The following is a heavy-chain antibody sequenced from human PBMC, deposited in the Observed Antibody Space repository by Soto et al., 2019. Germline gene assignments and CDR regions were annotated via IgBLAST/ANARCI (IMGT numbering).Heavy chain of an antibody. CDR2: ISYDGSNK. J-gene: IGHJ6*02. CDR3: AKGDNYYDSRPTPYGMDV. CDR1: GFTFSSYG. V-gene: IGHV3-30*18. Sequence: QVQLVESGGGVVQPGRSLRLSCAASGFTFSSYGMHWVRQAPGKGLEWVAVISYDGSNKYYADSVKGRFTISRDNSKNTLDLQMNSLRAEDTAVYYCAKGDNYYDSRPTPYGMDVWGQGTTVTVSS. D-gene: IGHD3-22*01.